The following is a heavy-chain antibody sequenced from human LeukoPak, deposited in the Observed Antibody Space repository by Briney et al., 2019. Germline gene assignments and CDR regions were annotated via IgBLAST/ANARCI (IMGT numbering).Heavy chain of an antibody. CDR1: GYTFTSYY. CDR3: AKDRLGVWFGDLLFKAFDY. D-gene: IGHD3-10*01. Sequence: ASVKVSCKASGYTFTSYYMHWVRQAPGQGLEWMGIINPSGGSTSYAQKFQGRVTMTRDTSTSTVYMELSSLRAEDTAVYYCAKDRLGVWFGDLLFKAFDYWGQGTLVTVSS. V-gene: IGHV1-46*01. CDR2: INPSGGST. J-gene: IGHJ4*02.